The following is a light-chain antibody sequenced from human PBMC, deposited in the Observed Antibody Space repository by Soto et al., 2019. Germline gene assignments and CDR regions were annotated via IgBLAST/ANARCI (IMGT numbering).Light chain of an antibody. CDR2: EVS. CDR1: SSDVGTYRL. J-gene: IGLJ3*02. CDR3: CSYAGSSTKWV. Sequence: QSALTQPASVSGSPGQSITISCTGTSSDVGTYRLVSWYQQHPGKAPKLMIYEVSKRPSGISNRFSGSKSGNTASLTISGLQAEDEADYYCCSYAGSSTKWVFGGGTQLTVL. V-gene: IGLV2-23*02.